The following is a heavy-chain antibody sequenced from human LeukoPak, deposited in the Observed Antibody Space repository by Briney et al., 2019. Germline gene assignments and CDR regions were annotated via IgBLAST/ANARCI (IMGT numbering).Heavy chain of an antibody. V-gene: IGHV3-33*01. D-gene: IGHD6-13*01. J-gene: IGHJ3*02. CDR3: ARDGRYSSSWGESDAFDI. CDR1: GFTFSSYG. CDR2: IWYDGSNK. Sequence: GGSLRLSCAASGFTFSSYGMHWVRQAPGKGLEWVAVIWYDGSNKYYADSVKGRFTISRDNSKNTLYLQMNSLRAEDTAVYYCARDGRYSSSWGESDAFDIWGQGTMVTVSS.